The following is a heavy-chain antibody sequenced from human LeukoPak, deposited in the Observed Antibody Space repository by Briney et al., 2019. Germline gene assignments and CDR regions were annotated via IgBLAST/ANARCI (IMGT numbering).Heavy chain of an antibody. Sequence: GGSLRLSCAVSGFTFSSYNMNWVRQAPGKGLEWVSSISSSSSYIYYADSVKGRFTISRDNAKNTLYLQMNSLRAEDTAVYYCASQGYSYGYWGQGTLVTVSS. CDR1: GFTFSSYN. J-gene: IGHJ4*02. CDR2: ISSSSSYI. D-gene: IGHD5-18*01. CDR3: ASQGYSYGY. V-gene: IGHV3-21*01.